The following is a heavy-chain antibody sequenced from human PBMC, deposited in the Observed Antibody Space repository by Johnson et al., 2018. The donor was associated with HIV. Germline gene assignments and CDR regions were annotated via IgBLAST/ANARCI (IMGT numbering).Heavy chain of an antibody. D-gene: IGHD4-11*01. J-gene: IGHJ3*02. CDR3: VKEGTTVTTFLVYHI. CDR2: ISYDGSNK. Sequence: QVQLVESGGGVVQPGGSLRLSCAASGFTFSSYAMHWVRQAPGKGLEWVAVISYDGSNKYYADSVKGRFTISRDNSKNTLYLQMNNLRPADTAVYYCVKEGTTVTTFLVYHIWGQGTMVTVSS. CDR1: GFTFSSYA. V-gene: IGHV3-30*04.